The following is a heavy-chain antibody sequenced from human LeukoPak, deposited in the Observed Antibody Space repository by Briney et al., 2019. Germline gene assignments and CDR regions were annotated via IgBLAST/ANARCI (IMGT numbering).Heavy chain of an antibody. D-gene: IGHD6-6*01. CDR2: ISFDGSNT. CDR3: ARGRGNSYQYFDY. J-gene: IGHJ4*02. CDR1: GLSLSGYG. Sequence: PGGSLRLSCVASGLSLSGYGMHWVRQAPGKGLEWVAAISFDGSNTYYADSVKGRFTISRDNSKNTLYLQVNSLRAEDTTVYYCARGRGNSYQYFDYWGQGTLVTVSS. V-gene: IGHV3-33*01.